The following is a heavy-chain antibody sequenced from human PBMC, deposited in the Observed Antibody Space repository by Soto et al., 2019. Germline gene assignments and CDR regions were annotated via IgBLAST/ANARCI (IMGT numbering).Heavy chain of an antibody. J-gene: IGHJ4*02. CDR2: VYYTGST. Sequence: ETLSLTCSFSGRSISGSYWSWIRQSPGKGLEWLGYVYYTGSTNYSPSLRSRVSISVDTSKNEFSLRLSSVTAADTAVYFCARSVAVPGAHIDYWGQGTQVTVYS. CDR3: ARSVAVPGAHIDY. CDR1: GRSISGSY. D-gene: IGHD6-19*01. V-gene: IGHV4-59*01.